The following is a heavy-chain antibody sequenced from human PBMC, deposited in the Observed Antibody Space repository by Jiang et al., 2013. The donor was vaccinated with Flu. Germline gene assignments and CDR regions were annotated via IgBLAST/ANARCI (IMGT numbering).Heavy chain of an antibody. V-gene: IGHV3-30*01. Sequence: KYYADSVKGRFTISRDNSKNTLYLQMNSLRAEDTAVYYCASYDSSGAFDYWGPGNAGHRLL. D-gene: IGHD3-22*01. CDR2: K. CDR3: ASYDSSGAFDY. J-gene: IGHJ4*02.